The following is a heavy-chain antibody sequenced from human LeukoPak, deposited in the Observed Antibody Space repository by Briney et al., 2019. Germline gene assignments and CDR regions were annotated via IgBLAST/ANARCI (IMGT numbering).Heavy chain of an antibody. CDR1: GFTFSNAW. CDR3: ARIMRVDYGTYYFDY. D-gene: IGHD4/OR15-4a*01. Sequence: GSLRLSCAASGFTFSNAWMSWVRQAPGKGLEWVGRARNRGNGYTTQYAASVKGRFTFSRDDSENTVYLQMNSLKTEDTAVYFCARIMRVDYGTYYFDYWGQGTLVTVSS. CDR2: ARNRGNGYTT. J-gene: IGHJ4*02. V-gene: IGHV3-72*01.